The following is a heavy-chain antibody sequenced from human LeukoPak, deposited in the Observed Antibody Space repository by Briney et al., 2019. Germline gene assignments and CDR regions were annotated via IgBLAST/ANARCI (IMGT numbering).Heavy chain of an antibody. D-gene: IGHD3-22*01. J-gene: IGHJ4*02. Sequence: SETLSLTCTVSGGSISSYYWSWIRQPPGKGLEWIGYIYYSGSTNYNPSLKSRVTILVDTSKNQFSLKLSSVTAADTAVYYCARGDYYDSSGYRVFDYWGQGTLVTVSS. CDR1: GGSISSYY. CDR2: IYYSGST. V-gene: IGHV4-59*01. CDR3: ARGDYYDSSGYRVFDY.